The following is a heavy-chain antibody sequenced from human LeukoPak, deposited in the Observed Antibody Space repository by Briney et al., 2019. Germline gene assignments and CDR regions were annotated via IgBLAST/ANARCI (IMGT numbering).Heavy chain of an antibody. CDR1: GFTFSSYG. CDR2: ISYDGSNK. CDR3: AKDLGRLWFGELLSEGYFDY. D-gene: IGHD3-10*01. J-gene: IGHJ4*02. Sequence: GGPLRLSCAASGFTFSSYGMHWVRQAPGKGLEWVAVISYDGSNKYYADSVKGRLTISRDNSKNTLYLQMNSLRAEDTAVYYCAKDLGRLWFGELLSEGYFDYWGQGTLVTVSS. V-gene: IGHV3-30*18.